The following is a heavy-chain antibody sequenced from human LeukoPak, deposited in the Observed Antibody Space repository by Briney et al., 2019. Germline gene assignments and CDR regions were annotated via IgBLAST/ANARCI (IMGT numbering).Heavy chain of an antibody. CDR3: ARGHPHSSSWYESGWFDP. CDR1: GGSFSGYY. J-gene: IGHJ5*01. Sequence: SETLSLTCAVYGGSFSGYYWSWLRQPPGKGLEWIGEINHSGSTNYNPSLKSRVTISVDTSKNQFSLKLSSVTAADTAVYYCARGHPHSSSWYESGWFDPWGQGTLVTVSS. CDR2: INHSGST. V-gene: IGHV4-34*01. D-gene: IGHD6-13*01.